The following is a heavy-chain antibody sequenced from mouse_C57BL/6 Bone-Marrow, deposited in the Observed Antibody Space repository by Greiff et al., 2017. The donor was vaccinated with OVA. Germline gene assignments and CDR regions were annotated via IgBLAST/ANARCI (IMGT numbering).Heavy chain of an antibody. D-gene: IGHD2-14*01. Sequence: VQLQQSGPELVKPGASVKISCKASGYTFTDYYMNWVKQSHGKSLEWIGDINPNNGGTSYNQKFKGKATLTVDKSSSTAYMELRSLTSEDSAVYYCARGIVRQGYWGQGTTLTVSS. CDR1: GYTFTDYY. V-gene: IGHV1-26*01. J-gene: IGHJ2*01. CDR3: ARGIVRQGY. CDR2: INPNNGGT.